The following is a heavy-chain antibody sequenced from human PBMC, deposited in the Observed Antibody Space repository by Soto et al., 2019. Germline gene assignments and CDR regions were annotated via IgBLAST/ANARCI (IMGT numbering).Heavy chain of an antibody. J-gene: IGHJ4*02. V-gene: IGHV4-31*03. CDR1: GGSITSGGYC. D-gene: IGHD3-10*01. Sequence: QVQLQESGPGLVKPSQTLSLTCTVSGGSITSGGYCWTWIRQHPVKGLEWMGHIYYSGSSSYNPSLMSRLTISIDTSKNQFSLKLTSVTAADMAVYYCARDGDYFGSGSPPLLSKWGQGTLVTVSS. CDR2: IYYSGSS. CDR3: ARDGDYFGSGSPPLLSK.